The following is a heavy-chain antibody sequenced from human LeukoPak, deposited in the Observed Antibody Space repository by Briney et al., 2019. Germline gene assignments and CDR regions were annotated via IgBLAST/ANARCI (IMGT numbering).Heavy chain of an antibody. V-gene: IGHV3-23*01. J-gene: IGHJ4*02. D-gene: IGHD3-3*01. CDR3: AKEEKYYDFWSGYLYYFDY. Sequence: SGGSLRLSCAASGFIFTNYAMTWVRQAPGKGLEWVSAISGGGSTYYADSVKGRFTISRDNSKNTLYLQMNSLRAEDTAVYYCAKEEKYYDFWSGYLYYFDYWGQGTLVTVSS. CDR1: GFIFTNYA. CDR2: ISGGGST.